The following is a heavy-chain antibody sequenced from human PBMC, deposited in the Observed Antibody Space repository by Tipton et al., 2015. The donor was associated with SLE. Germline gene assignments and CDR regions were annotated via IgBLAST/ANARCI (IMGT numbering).Heavy chain of an antibody. CDR3: ALEWGQAEYFDL. CDR1: GFTFSSYW. CDR2: IKQDGSEK. Sequence: GSLRLSCAASGFTFSSYWMSWVRQAPGKGLEWVANIKQDGSEKYYVDSVKGRFTISRDNAKNSLYLQMNSLRAEDTAVYYCALEWGQAEYFDLWGRGTLVTVSS. D-gene: IGHD1-26*01. J-gene: IGHJ2*01. V-gene: IGHV3-7*01.